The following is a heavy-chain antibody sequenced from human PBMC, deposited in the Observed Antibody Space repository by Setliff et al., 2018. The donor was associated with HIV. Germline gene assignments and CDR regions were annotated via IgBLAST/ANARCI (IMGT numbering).Heavy chain of an antibody. J-gene: IGHJ5*02. CDR1: GDSITSDHYY. CDR3: ARPHSGRGGGAWFDP. V-gene: IGHV4-39*01. Sequence: SETLSLTCTVSGDSITSDHYYWGWIRQPPGKGLEWIGNILSGRDTYYNPSLKSRVSMSVDTSKNQFSLRLTSVTAADTAMYLCARPHSGRGGGAWFDPWGQGTLVTVSS. D-gene: IGHD6-19*01. CDR2: ILSGRDT.